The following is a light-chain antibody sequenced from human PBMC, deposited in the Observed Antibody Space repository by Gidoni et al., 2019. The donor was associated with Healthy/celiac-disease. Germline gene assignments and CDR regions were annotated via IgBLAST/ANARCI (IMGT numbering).Light chain of an antibody. J-gene: IGKJ4*01. V-gene: IGKV3-11*01. Sequence: EIVLTQSPASLSLSPGERATLPCRASKSVSSSLAWYQQKPGQAPRLLIYDASNRATGIPARFSGSGSGTDFTLTISSIEPEDFVVYYCQQRSNWTPLTFGGGTKVEIK. CDR1: KSVSSS. CDR2: DAS. CDR3: QQRSNWTPLT.